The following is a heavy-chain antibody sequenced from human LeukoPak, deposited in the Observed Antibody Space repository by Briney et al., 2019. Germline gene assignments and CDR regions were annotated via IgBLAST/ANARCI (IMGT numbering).Heavy chain of an antibody. V-gene: IGHV4-61*02. CDR2: IYTSGST. J-gene: IGHJ6*03. Sequence: RSSETLSLTCTVSGGSISSSSYYWSWIRQPAGKGLEWIGRIYTSGSTNYNPSLKSRVTISVDTSKNQFSLKLSSVTAADTAVYYCARGPGGYYYYYMDVWGKGTTVTVSS. CDR3: ARGPGGYYYYYMDV. CDR1: GGSISSSSYY.